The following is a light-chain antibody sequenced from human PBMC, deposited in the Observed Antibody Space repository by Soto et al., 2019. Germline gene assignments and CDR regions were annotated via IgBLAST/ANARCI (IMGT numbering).Light chain of an antibody. CDR1: QSIRSY. Sequence: DIQLTQSPSSLSASVGDRVTLTCRASQSIRSYLNWYQQKPGNPPKLLIYATSNLQNGVPSRFSGSGSGTNFTLTIRSLQPEDFATYYCQQSYSHHFTFGPGATVDVK. V-gene: IGKV1-39*01. CDR2: ATS. J-gene: IGKJ3*01. CDR3: QQSYSHHFT.